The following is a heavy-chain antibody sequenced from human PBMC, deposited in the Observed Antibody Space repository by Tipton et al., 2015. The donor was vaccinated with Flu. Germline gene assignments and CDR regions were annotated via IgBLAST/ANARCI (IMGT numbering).Heavy chain of an antibody. CDR3: ARDLRGYSGYTGGDAFDI. J-gene: IGHJ3*02. Sequence: TLSLTCSVSGGSISSGSYYWTWIRQRPGEGLEWVGYIYYTGTTHYSPSLKSRVTISRDASMNQFSLTLRSVTAADTAIYYCARDLRGYSGYTGGDAFDIWGQGTTVTVSS. V-gene: IGHV4-31*03. CDR1: GGSISSGSYY. D-gene: IGHD5-12*01. CDR2: IYYTGTT.